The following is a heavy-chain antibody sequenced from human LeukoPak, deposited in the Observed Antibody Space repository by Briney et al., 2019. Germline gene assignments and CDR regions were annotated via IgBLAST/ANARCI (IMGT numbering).Heavy chain of an antibody. V-gene: IGHV3-20*04. Sequence: GGSLRLSCAASGFTFDDYGMSCGRQAPGKGREWVSGINWNGGGTGYADSVKGRVTISRDNAKNSLYLQMNSLRGEDTALYYCARDLEDYGDFGYWGQGTLVTVSS. J-gene: IGHJ4*02. CDR1: GFTFDDYG. CDR3: ARDLEDYGDFGY. D-gene: IGHD4-17*01. CDR2: INWNGGGT.